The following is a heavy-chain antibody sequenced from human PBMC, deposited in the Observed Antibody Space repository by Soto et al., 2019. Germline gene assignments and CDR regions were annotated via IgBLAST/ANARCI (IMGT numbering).Heavy chain of an antibody. CDR2: ISSSSSTI. J-gene: IGHJ4*02. Sequence: GGSLRLSCAASGFTFSSYSMNWVRQAPGKGLEWVSYISSSSSTIYYADSVKGRFTISRDNAKNSLYLQMNSLRAEDTAVYYCARDLTQYSSSWIFDYWGQGTLVTVSS. CDR3: ARDLTQYSSSWIFDY. CDR1: GFTFSSYS. V-gene: IGHV3-48*01. D-gene: IGHD6-13*01.